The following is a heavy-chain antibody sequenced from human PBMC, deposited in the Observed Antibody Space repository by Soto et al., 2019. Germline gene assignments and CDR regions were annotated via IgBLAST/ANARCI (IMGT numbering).Heavy chain of an antibody. CDR3: GKAPYYYGSWSPDY. Sequence: EVQLLESGGGLVQPGGSLRLSCAASGFTFIRYAMSWLRQAPGQGLEWVSAISGRGGRTYYAESWKGRLTISRATSKNTMYLDMNSRRAEDTAVFYCGKAPYYYGSWSPDYWGKGTLVTVSS. J-gene: IGHJ4*02. D-gene: IGHD3-10*01. CDR1: GFTFIRYA. CDR2: ISGRGGRT. V-gene: IGHV3-23*01.